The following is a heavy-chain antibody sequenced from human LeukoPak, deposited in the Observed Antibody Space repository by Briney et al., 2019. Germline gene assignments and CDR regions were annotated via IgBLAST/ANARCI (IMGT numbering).Heavy chain of an antibody. J-gene: IGHJ4*02. Sequence: GGSLRLSCAGSGFAFSSYHMSWVRQVPGKGLEWLSVITDNGGTTFYADSVKGRFTISRDNSKNTLYLQMNGLRAADTALYCCATRLKGNSKANFWGQGTLVTVSS. CDR1: GFAFSSYH. V-gene: IGHV3-23*01. CDR2: ITDNGGTT. CDR3: ATRLKGNSKANF. D-gene: IGHD2/OR15-2a*01.